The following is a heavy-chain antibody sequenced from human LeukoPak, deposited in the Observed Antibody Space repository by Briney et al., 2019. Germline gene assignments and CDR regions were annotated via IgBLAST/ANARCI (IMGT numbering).Heavy chain of an antibody. CDR3: ARDRDSSDFFDY. D-gene: IGHD3-22*01. CDR1: GFTFSSYA. CDR2: ISYGGSNK. Sequence: GGSLRLSCAASGFTFSSYAMHWVRQAPGKGLEWVAVISYGGSNKYYADSVKGRFTISRDNSKNTLYLQMNSLRAEDTAVYYCARDRDSSDFFDYWGQGTLVTVSS. V-gene: IGHV3-30*04. J-gene: IGHJ4*02.